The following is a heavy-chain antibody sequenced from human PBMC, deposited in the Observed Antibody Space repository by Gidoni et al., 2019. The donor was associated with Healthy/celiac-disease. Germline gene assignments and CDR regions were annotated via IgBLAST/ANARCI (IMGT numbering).Heavy chain of an antibody. CDR3: ATSMVRGVITFTAYYGMDV. D-gene: IGHD3-10*01. V-gene: IGHV1-69*01. CDR1: GGTFRSYA. CDR2: IIPIFGTA. J-gene: IGHJ6*02. Sequence: QVQLVQSGAEVKKPGSSVKVSCKASGGTFRSYAISWVRQAPGQGLEWMGGIIPIFGTANYAQKFQGRVTITADESTSTAYMELSSLRSEDTAVYYCATSMVRGVITFTAYYGMDVWGQGTTVTVSS.